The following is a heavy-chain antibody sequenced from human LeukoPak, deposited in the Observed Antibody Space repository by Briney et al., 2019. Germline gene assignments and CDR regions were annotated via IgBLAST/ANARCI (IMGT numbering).Heavy chain of an antibody. CDR1: GGTFSSYT. CDR3: ARVGRGYSDRWWFDP. D-gene: IGHD5-18*01. Sequence: KVSCKASGGTFSSYTISWVRQAPGQGLEWMGRIIPILGIANYAQKFQGRVTITADKSTSRAYMELSSLRSEDTAVYYCARVGRGYSDRWWFDPWGQGTLVTVSS. CDR2: IIPILGIA. V-gene: IGHV1-69*02. J-gene: IGHJ5*02.